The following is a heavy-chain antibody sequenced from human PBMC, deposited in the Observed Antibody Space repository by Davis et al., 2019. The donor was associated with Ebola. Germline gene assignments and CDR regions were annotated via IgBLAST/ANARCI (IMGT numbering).Heavy chain of an antibody. CDR1: GFAFSDYV. Sequence: GGSLRLSCAASGFAFSDYVLHWVRQAPGKGLEWVALISSDGSNKNYADSVKGRFTISRDNSKNTLWLQMNSLRADDTAVYYCARAPPHGPQPVFWYFDFWGRGTLVTVSS. V-gene: IGHV3-30-3*01. CDR2: ISSDGSNK. CDR3: ARAPPHGPQPVFWYFDF. J-gene: IGHJ2*01. D-gene: IGHD1-14*01.